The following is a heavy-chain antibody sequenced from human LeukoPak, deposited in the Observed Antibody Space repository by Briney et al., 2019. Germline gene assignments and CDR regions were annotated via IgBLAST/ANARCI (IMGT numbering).Heavy chain of an antibody. Sequence: SETLSLTCTVSGGSISSYYWSWIRQPPGKGLEWIGEINHSGSTNYNPSLKSRVTISVDTSKNQFSLKLSSVTAADTAVYYCARWAVAIPYYYYYYGMDVWGQGTTVTVSS. CDR1: GGSISSYY. D-gene: IGHD6-19*01. V-gene: IGHV4-34*01. CDR2: INHSGST. CDR3: ARWAVAIPYYYYYYGMDV. J-gene: IGHJ6*02.